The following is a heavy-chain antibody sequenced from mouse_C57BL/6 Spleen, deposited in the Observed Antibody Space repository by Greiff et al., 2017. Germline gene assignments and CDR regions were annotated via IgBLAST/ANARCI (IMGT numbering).Heavy chain of an antibody. J-gene: IGHJ4*01. D-gene: IGHD4-1*01. CDR3: ARGTGYYAMDY. CDR2: ISNGGGST. Sequence: EVKLVESGGGLVQPGGSLKLSCAASGFTFSDYYMYWVRQTPEKRLEWVAYISNGGGSTYYPDTVKGRFTISRDNAKNTLYLQMSRLKSEDTAMYYCARGTGYYAMDYWGQGTSVTVSS. V-gene: IGHV5-12*01. CDR1: GFTFSDYY.